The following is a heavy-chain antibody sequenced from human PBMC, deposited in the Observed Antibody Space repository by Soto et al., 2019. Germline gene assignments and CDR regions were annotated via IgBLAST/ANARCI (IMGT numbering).Heavy chain of an antibody. CDR2: IIPILGTA. J-gene: IGHJ6*02. Sequence: QVQLVQSGAEVKKPGSSVKVSCKASGGTFSSYAISWVRQAPGQGLEWMGGIIPILGTANYAQKFQGRVTITADELTSKAYREVSRLKFEDTVVYYWAGRGSYYSCGYYRPDGSDFRCQGSTVTVFS. D-gene: IGHD3-22*01. CDR1: GGTFSSYA. V-gene: IGHV1-69*01. CDR3: AGRGSYYSCGYYRPDGSDF.